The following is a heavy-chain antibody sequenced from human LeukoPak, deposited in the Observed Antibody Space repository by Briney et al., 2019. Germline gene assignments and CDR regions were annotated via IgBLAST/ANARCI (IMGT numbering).Heavy chain of an antibody. Sequence: SETLSLTCTVSGGSVSSGSYFWTWIRQSPGKRLEYVGYIYDSGRTNYNPSLKSRVTISKDTSKNQFSLKLSSVTAADTAVYYCARDRSGGYSYVYWGQGSLVTVSS. V-gene: IGHV4-61*01. CDR3: ARDRSGGYSYVY. CDR1: GGSVSSGSYF. D-gene: IGHD5-12*01. CDR2: IYDSGRT. J-gene: IGHJ4*02.